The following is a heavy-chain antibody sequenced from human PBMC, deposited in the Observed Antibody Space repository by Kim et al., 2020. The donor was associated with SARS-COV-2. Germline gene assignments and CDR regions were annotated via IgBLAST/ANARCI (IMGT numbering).Heavy chain of an antibody. CDR1: GGSINGYY. CDR2: IYFSGST. Sequence: SETLSLTCSVSGGSINGYYWTWIRQPPGKGLEWIGYIYFSGSTKYNPSLERRVTISLDTSKNQFSLSVHSVTAADTAVYYCAREEAYSSSFGFDSWGQG. V-gene: IGHV4-59*13. J-gene: IGHJ4*02. D-gene: IGHD6-6*01. CDR3: AREEAYSSSFGFDS.